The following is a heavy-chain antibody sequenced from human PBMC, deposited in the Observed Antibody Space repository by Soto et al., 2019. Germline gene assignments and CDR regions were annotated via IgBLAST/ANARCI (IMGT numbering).Heavy chain of an antibody. J-gene: IGHJ4*02. V-gene: IGHV4-31*03. CDR1: GGSISSGGYY. Sequence: QVQLQESGPGLVKPSQTLSLTCTVSGGSISSGGYYWSWIRQHPGKGLEWIGYIDYSGSTYYNPYHKTRFTISVASSKNRFALKLCSVTAADTAVYYCARERLTYYYASSGSKNYYFYYWGPGTLVTVSS. CDR3: ARERLTYYYASSGSKNYYFYY. D-gene: IGHD3-22*01. CDR2: IDYSGST.